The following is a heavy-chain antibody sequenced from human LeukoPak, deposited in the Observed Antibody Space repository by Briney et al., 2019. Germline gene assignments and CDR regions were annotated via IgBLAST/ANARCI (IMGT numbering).Heavy chain of an antibody. Sequence: GGSLKLSCAASGFTFSSYTMNWVRQAPGKGLEWVSSISSSSSYIYYADSVKGRFTISRDNAKNSLYLQMNSLRAEDTAVYYCARDRRTMTTCDYWGQGSLVTVSS. CDR1: GFTFSSYT. CDR3: ARDRRTMTTCDY. D-gene: IGHD4-17*01. J-gene: IGHJ4*02. CDR2: ISSSSSYI. V-gene: IGHV3-21*01.